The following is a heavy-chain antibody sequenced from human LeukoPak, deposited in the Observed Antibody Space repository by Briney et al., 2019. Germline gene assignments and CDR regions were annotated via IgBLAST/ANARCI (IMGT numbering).Heavy chain of an antibody. CDR1: GYSFTSYW. CDR2: IDPSDSYT. D-gene: IGHD1-1*01. J-gene: IGHJ4*02. Sequence: GKSLKISCKGSGYSFTSYWISWVRQMPGKGLEWMGRIDPSDSYTNYSPSFQGHVTISADKSISTAYLQWSSLKASDTAMYYCASPIHGTTGTTDYWGQGTLVTVSS. CDR3: ASPIHGTTGTTDY. V-gene: IGHV5-10-1*01.